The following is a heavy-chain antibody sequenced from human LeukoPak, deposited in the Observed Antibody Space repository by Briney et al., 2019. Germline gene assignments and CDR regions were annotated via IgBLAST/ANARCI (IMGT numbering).Heavy chain of an antibody. V-gene: IGHV3-15*01. J-gene: IGHJ4*02. CDR2: IRSKTDGGTA. Sequence: KSGGSLRLSCTASGSGFTFRNAWMSWVRQAPGKGLEWVGRIRSKTDGGTADYVAPVKGRFTISRDDSKDTLYLQMNSLETEDTGVYYCTTEWDWGQGTLVTVSS. CDR3: TTEWD. CDR1: GSGFTFRNAW. D-gene: IGHD1-26*01.